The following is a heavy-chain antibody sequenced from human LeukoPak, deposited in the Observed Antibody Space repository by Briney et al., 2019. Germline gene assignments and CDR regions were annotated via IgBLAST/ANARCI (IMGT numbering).Heavy chain of an antibody. CDR1: GFSFSSYA. V-gene: IGHV3-64*01. Sequence: GGSLRLSCAASGFSFSSYAMHWVRQAPGKGLEYVSAISSAGGDTNYANSVKGRFTISRDNSKNTLYLQMGSLRAEDMAVYYCTTAYHSSLRSHYYYYYMDVWGTGTTVTVSS. CDR3: TTAYHSSLRSHYYYYYMDV. CDR2: ISSAGGDT. J-gene: IGHJ6*03. D-gene: IGHD6-6*01.